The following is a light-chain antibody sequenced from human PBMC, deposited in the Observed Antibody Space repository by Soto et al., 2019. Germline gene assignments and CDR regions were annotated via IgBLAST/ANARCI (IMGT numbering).Light chain of an antibody. CDR3: QQANSFPIT. CDR2: GAS. V-gene: IGKV1-12*01. J-gene: IGKJ5*01. Sequence: DIQMTQSPPPVSASVGDRVAITCRASQDVGKWLAWYQQKPGKAPTLLIHGASSLQSGVPPRYSGSGYGTDFTLTISSLQPEDFATYYCQQANSFPITFGQGTRWRI. CDR1: QDVGKW.